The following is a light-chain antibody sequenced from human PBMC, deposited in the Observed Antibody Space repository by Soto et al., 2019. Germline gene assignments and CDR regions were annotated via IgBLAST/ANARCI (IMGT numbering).Light chain of an antibody. CDR1: NIGSKS. CDR3: PVWDCSSGPVV. Sequence: SYELTQPPSVSVAPGKTARITCGGNNIGSKSVHWYQQKPGQAPVLVIYYDSDRPSGIPERFSGSNSGNTATLTIRRVEAGDEDDYYCPVWDCSSGPVVFGGGTKLTVL. CDR2: YDS. J-gene: IGLJ2*01. V-gene: IGLV3-21*04.